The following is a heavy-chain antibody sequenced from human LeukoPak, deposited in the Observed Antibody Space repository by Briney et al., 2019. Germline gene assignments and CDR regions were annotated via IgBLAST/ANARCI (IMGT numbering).Heavy chain of an antibody. CDR3: ARPYSSGRGYFDL. Sequence: SETLSLTCTVSGGSISSSSYYWGWIRQPPGKGLEWIGSIYYSGSTYYNPSLKSRVTISVDTSKNQFSLKLSSVTAADTAVYYCARPYSSGRGYFDLWGRGTLVTVSS. V-gene: IGHV4-39*01. J-gene: IGHJ2*01. CDR2: IYYSGST. CDR1: GGSISSSSYY. D-gene: IGHD6-19*01.